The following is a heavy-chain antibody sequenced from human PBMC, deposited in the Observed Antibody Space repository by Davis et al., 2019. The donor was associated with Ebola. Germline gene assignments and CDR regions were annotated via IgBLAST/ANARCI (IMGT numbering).Heavy chain of an antibody. J-gene: IGHJ6*03. Sequence: GESLKISCAASGFSFSRTDMNWFRQAPGRGPEWVSNINGGGGDTYYADSVKGRFTISRDNAKNSLYLQMNSLRDEDTAVYYCARDYGVGRTYYYYYMDVWGKGTTVTVSS. CDR1: GFSFSRTD. V-gene: IGHV3-48*02. D-gene: IGHD3-3*01. CDR3: ARDYGVGRTYYYYYMDV. CDR2: INGGGGDT.